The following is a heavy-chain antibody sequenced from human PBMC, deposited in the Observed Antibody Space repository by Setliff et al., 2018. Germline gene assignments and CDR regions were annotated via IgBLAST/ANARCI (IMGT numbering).Heavy chain of an antibody. CDR3: ARHRVGNSGYAIPILDF. D-gene: IGHD5-12*01. V-gene: IGHV5-51*01. J-gene: IGHJ4*02. Sequence: GESLKISCKGSGYLFSTYWIGWVRQMPGKGLEWMGVIYPGDSDTRYSPSFQGQVTISADKSITTAYLQWSSLKASDTAIYYCARHRVGNSGYAIPILDFWGQGALVTVSS. CDR2: IYPGDSDT. CDR1: GYLFSTYW.